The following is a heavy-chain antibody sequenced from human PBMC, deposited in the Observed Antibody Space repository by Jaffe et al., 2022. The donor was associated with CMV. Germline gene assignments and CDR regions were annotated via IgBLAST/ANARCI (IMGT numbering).Heavy chain of an antibody. CDR3: ASGLWFGELLRKGPYYYYMDV. J-gene: IGHJ6*03. D-gene: IGHD3-10*01. Sequence: QLQLQESGPGLVKPSETLSLTCTVSGGSISSSSYYWGWIRQPPGKGLEWIGSIYYSGSTYYNPSLKSRVTISVDTSKNQFSLKLSSVTAADTAVYYCASGLWFGELLRKGPYYYYMDVWGKGTTVTVSS. CDR1: GGSISSSSYY. V-gene: IGHV4-39*01. CDR2: IYYSGST.